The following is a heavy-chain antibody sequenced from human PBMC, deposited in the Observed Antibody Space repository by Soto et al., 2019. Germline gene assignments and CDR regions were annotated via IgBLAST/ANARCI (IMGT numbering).Heavy chain of an antibody. CDR2: ISAYNGNT. Sequence: ASVKVSCKASGYTFTSYGIGWVRQAPGQGLEWMGWISAYNGNTNYAQKLQGRVTMTTDTSTSTAYMELRSLRSDDTAVYYCARESSPYYYGSGSYLGWFDPWGQGTLVTVSS. V-gene: IGHV1-18*01. J-gene: IGHJ5*02. CDR1: GYTFTSYG. D-gene: IGHD3-10*01. CDR3: ARESSPYYYGSGSYLGWFDP.